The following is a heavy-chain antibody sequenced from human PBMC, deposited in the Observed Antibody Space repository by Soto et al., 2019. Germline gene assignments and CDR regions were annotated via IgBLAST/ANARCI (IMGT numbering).Heavy chain of an antibody. V-gene: IGHV4-39*02. CDR2: MYYSGTT. CDR1: GGSISSGSYF. Sequence: SETLSLTCAVSGGSISSGSYFWGWIRQPPGKGLEWIGSMYYSGTTYYNPSLKSRVTISVDTSKNQFSLKLSSVTAADTAVYYCARDYGGYYDSSGYNNPNAFDIWGQGTMVTVSS. J-gene: IGHJ3*02. CDR3: ARDYGGYYDSSGYNNPNAFDI. D-gene: IGHD3-22*01.